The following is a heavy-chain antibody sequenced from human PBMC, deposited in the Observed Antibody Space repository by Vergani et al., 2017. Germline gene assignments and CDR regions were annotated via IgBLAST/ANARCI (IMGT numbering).Heavy chain of an antibody. CDR1: GFSFTTYA. V-gene: IGHV5-51*01. CDR2: IYPADSDT. D-gene: IGHD1-1*01. J-gene: IGHJ4*02. CDR3: ARHTTYTDS. Sequence: EVQLLESGGDLVQPGGSLRLSCAASGFSFTTYAMSWVRQAPGKGLEWMGIIYPADSDTRYSPSFQGQVTISADKSISTAFLQWDSLKASDTALYYCARHTTYTDSWGQGTLVTVSS.